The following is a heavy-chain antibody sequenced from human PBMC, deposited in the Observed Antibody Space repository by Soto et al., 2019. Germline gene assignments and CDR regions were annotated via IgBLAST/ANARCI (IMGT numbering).Heavy chain of an antibody. CDR2: ISAYNGNT. CDR1: GYTFTSYG. Sequence: WASVKVSCKASGYTFTSYGISWVRQAPGQGLEWMGWISAYNGNTNYAQKLQGRVTMTTDTSTSTAYMELRSLRSDDTAVYYCARDNAYSSSWSANYFDYWGQGTLVTVSS. CDR3: ARDNAYSSSWSANYFDY. D-gene: IGHD6-13*01. J-gene: IGHJ4*02. V-gene: IGHV1-18*01.